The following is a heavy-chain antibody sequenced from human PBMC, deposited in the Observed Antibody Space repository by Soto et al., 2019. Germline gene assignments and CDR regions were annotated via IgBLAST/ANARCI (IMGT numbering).Heavy chain of an antibody. CDR3: ARGELDRTIDD. Sequence: EVQLVESGGGSVQAGESLTLSCAASGFTFSSRSMNWVRQAPGKGLEWVAYISGSSRNIYYADSVKGRFTISRDNAKNSLYVQMNGLRDEDTAVYYCARGELDRTIDDWCQGTLVTVSS. J-gene: IGHJ4*02. V-gene: IGHV3-48*02. CDR1: GFTFSSRS. CDR2: ISGSSRNI. D-gene: IGHD1-1*01.